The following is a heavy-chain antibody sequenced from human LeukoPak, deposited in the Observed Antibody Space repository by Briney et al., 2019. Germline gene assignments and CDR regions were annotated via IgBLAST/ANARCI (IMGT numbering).Heavy chain of an antibody. CDR2: MYLSGTT. CDR1: GDSINSLDL. D-gene: IGHD3-22*01. Sequence: SGTLSLTCTVSGDSINSLDLWSWVRQPPGKGLEWIGEMYLSGTTHSNPSVKSRVTISIDKSKNQFFLNLSSVTASDTAVYYCAGLVGRYSSGLYYYYFDYWGQGTLVTVSS. J-gene: IGHJ4*02. V-gene: IGHV4-4*02. CDR3: AGLVGRYSSGLYYYYFDY.